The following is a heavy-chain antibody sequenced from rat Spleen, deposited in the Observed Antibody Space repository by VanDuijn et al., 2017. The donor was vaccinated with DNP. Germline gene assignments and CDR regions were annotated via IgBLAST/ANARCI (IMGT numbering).Heavy chain of an antibody. CDR2: ITYDGSRT. CDR3: ATEDYGYPFAY. Sequence: EVQLVESGGGLVQPGRSLKLSCAASGFSFSDYNMAWVRQAPKKGLEWVATITYDGSRTYCRDSVKGRFTISRNNAKSTLYLQMDSLRSEDTATYYCATEDYGYPFAYWGQGVMVTVSS. CDR1: GFSFSDYN. J-gene: IGHJ2*01. D-gene: IGHD1-6*01. V-gene: IGHV5S10*01.